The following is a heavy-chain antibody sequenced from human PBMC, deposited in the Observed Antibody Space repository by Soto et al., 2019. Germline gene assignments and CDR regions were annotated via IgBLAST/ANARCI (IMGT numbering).Heavy chain of an antibody. CDR1: GFPFSDYY. V-gene: IGHV3-11*01. J-gene: IGHJ4*01. Sequence: GGSLRLSCAASGFPFSDYYMSLIRQSPGKGLEWVSYISISGSTIYYADSVKGRFTISRDNAKNSLYLQMSSLRAEDTAVYYCARARVNEDIVVGKAAIDFDYCGHSSLINVSX. D-gene: IGHD2-2*02. CDR2: ISISGSTI. CDR3: ARARVNEDIVVGKAAIDFDY.